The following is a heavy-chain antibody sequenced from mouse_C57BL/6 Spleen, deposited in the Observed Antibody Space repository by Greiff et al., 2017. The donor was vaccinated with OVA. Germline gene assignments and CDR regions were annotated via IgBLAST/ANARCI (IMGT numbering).Heavy chain of an antibody. CDR2: IYPGDGDT. Sequence: VQLQESGPELVKPGASVKISCKASGYAFSSSWMNWVKQRPGQGLEWIGRIYPGDGDTNYNGKFKGKATLTADKSSSTAYMQLSSLTSEDSAVYFCAREAWFAYWGQGTLVTVSA. V-gene: IGHV1-82*01. CDR3: AREAWFAY. CDR1: GYAFSSSW. J-gene: IGHJ3*01.